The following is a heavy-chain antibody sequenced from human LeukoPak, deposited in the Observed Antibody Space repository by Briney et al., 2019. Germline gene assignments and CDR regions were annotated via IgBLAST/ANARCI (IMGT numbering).Heavy chain of an antibody. V-gene: IGHV4-59*01. CDR1: GGSISSYY. J-gene: IGHJ5*02. Sequence: SETLSLTCSVSGGSISSYYWSWIRQPPGKGLEWIGYIYYSGRTSYNPSLKSRVTISVDTSKNQFSLRLSSVTAADTAVYYCARAVVGPGTNGGDWFDPWGQGTLVTVSS. CDR2: IYYSGRT. D-gene: IGHD1-26*01. CDR3: ARAVVGPGTNGGDWFDP.